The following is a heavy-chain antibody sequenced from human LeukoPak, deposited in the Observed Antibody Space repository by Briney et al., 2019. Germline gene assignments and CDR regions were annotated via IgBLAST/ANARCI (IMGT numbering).Heavy chain of an antibody. Sequence: SETLSLTCTVSGGSISSYYWSWIRQPPGKGLEWIGYIYYSGSTNYNPSLKSRVAISVDTSKNQFSLKLRSVTAADPAVYFCARGSYYFDHWGQGPLVTVLS. CDR1: GGSISSYY. CDR2: IYYSGST. V-gene: IGHV4-59*01. D-gene: IGHD3-16*02. CDR3: ARGSYYFDH. J-gene: IGHJ4*02.